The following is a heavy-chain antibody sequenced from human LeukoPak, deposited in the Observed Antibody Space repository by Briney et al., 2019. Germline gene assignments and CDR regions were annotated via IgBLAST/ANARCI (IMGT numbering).Heavy chain of an antibody. CDR1: GVSISSGGYY. CDR2: IYYSGST. CDR3: ARDLVGATTSYFDL. Sequence: SETLSLTCTVSGVSISSGGYYWCWLRQHPPKCLECIGYIYYSGSTYYNPSLKSRVTISVDTSKNQFSLKLSSVTAADTAVYYCARDLVGATTSYFDLWGRGTLVTVSS. J-gene: IGHJ2*01. D-gene: IGHD1-26*01. V-gene: IGHV4-31*03.